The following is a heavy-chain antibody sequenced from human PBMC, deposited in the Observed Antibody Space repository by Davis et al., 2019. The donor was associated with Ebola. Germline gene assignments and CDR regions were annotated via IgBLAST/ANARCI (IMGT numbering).Heavy chain of an antibody. CDR3: ARNRITMVRGVVYYYYGMDV. D-gene: IGHD3-10*01. Sequence: MPSETLSLTCTVSGGSISSYYWSWIRQPPGKGLEWIGEINHSGSTTYNPSLKSRVTISVDTSKNQFSLKLSSVTAADTAVYYCARNRITMVRGVVYYYYGMDVWGQGTTVTVSS. CDR1: GGSISSYY. CDR2: INHSGST. J-gene: IGHJ6*02. V-gene: IGHV4-34*01.